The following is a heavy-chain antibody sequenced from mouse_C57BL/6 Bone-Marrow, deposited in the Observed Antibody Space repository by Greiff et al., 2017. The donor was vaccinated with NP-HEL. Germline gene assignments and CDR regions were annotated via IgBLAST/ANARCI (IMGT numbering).Heavy chain of an antibody. J-gene: IGHJ2*01. CDR1: GYTFTSYG. V-gene: IGHV1-81*01. CDR2: IYPRSGNT. CDR3: ARLSYYYGSSYSFDS. Sequence: QVQLQQSGAELARPGASVKLSCKASGYTFTSYGISWVKQRTGQGLEWIGEIYPRSGNTYYNEKFKGKATLTADKSSSTAYMELRSLTSEDSAVYFCARLSYYYGSSYSFDSWGEGTTLTVSS. D-gene: IGHD1-1*01.